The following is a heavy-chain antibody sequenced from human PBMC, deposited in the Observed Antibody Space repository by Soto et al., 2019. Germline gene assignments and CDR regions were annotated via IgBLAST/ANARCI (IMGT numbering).Heavy chain of an antibody. V-gene: IGHV3-21*01. D-gene: IGHD3-16*01. CDR2: ISSSSRYI. Sequence: EVQLVESGGGLVKPGGSLRLSCAASGFTFSSYSMNWVRQAPGKGLEWVSSISSSSRYIYYADSVKGLFTISRDNAKNSLYLQMNSLRAEDTAVYYCAIDMWGNRHDAFDIWGHGTIVTVSS. CDR1: GFTFSSYS. J-gene: IGHJ3*02. CDR3: AIDMWGNRHDAFDI.